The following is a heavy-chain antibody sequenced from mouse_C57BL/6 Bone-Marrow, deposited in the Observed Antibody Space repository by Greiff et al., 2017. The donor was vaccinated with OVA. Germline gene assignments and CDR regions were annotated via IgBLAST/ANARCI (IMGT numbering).Heavy chain of an antibody. D-gene: IGHD1-1*01. J-gene: IGHJ2*01. V-gene: IGHV5-4*01. Sequence: EVQLVESGGGLVKPGGSLKLSCAASGFTFSSYAMSWVRQTPEKRLEWVATISDGGSYTYYPDNVKGRFTISRDNAKNNLYLQMSHLKSEDTAMYYCARDKPRTTVALRNYFDYWGQGTTLTVSS. CDR1: GFTFSSYA. CDR2: ISDGGSYT. CDR3: ARDKPRTTVALRNYFDY.